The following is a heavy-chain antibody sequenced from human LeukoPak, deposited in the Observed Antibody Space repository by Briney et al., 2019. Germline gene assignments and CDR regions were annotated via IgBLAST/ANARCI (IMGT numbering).Heavy chain of an antibody. D-gene: IGHD1-1*01. CDR3: AKYRDVTTSTIFDY. V-gene: IGHV3-23*05. Sequence: PGRSLRLSCAVSGFTFSNYAMSWVRQAPGKGLEWVSAIYSSGTSTYYADSVKGRFTISRDNSENTLYLQMNNLRAEDTAVYYCAKYRDVTTSTIFDYWGQGALVTVSS. CDR1: GFTFSNYA. CDR2: IYSSGTST. J-gene: IGHJ4*02.